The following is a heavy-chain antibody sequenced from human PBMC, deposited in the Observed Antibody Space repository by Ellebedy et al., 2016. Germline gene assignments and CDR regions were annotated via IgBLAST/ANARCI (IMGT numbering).Heavy chain of an antibody. V-gene: IGHV3-30*19. Sequence: GESLKISCAASGFTFSSYGMHWVRQAPGKGLEWVAVISYDGSNKYYADSVKGRFTISRDNSKNTLYLQMNSLRAEDTAVYYCARDYYDSSGYPSNGDYWGQGTLVTVSS. J-gene: IGHJ4*02. D-gene: IGHD3-22*01. CDR3: ARDYYDSSGYPSNGDY. CDR2: ISYDGSNK. CDR1: GFTFSSYG.